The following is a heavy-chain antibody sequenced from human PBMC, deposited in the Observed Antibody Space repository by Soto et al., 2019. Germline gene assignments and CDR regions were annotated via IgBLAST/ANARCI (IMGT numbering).Heavy chain of an antibody. V-gene: IGHV1-69*01. CDR2: IIPIFGTA. CDR3: AIEYSSSPPYYPIGY. Sequence: QVQLVQSGAEVKKPGSSVKVSCKASGGTFSSYSISWVRQAPGQGLEWMGGIIPIFGTANYAQKFQGRVTITADESTSTAYMELSSLRSENTAVYYCAIEYSSSPPYYPIGYWGQGTLVTVSS. D-gene: IGHD6-6*01. CDR1: GGTFSSYS. J-gene: IGHJ4*02.